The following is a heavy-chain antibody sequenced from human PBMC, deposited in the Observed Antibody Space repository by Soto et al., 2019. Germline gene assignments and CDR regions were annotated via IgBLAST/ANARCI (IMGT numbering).Heavy chain of an antibody. Sequence: GGSLRLSCAASGFTFTSYGMTWVRQAPGKGLEWVSVISGSGGSTYYADSVKGRFTISRDNSKNTLYLQMNSLRAEDTAVYYCAKVGIRVRGVFMFFDLWGKGTLVTVSS. J-gene: IGHJ4*02. V-gene: IGHV3-23*01. CDR1: GFTFTSYG. CDR3: AKVGIRVRGVFMFFDL. CDR2: ISGSGGST. D-gene: IGHD3-10*01.